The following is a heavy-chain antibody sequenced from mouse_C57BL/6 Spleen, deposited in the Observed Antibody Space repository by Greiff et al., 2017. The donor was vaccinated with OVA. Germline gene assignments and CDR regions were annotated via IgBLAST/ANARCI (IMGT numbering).Heavy chain of an antibody. Sequence: QVQLQQPGAELVMPGASVKLSCKASGYTFTSYWMHWVKQRPGPGLEWIGEIDPSDSYTNYNQKFKGKSTLTVDKSSSTAYMQLSSLTSEDSAVYYCARRSYYGSSYLDYWGQGTTLTVSS. CDR2: IDPSDSYT. CDR1: GYTFTSYW. J-gene: IGHJ2*01. CDR3: ARRSYYGSSYLDY. D-gene: IGHD1-1*01. V-gene: IGHV1-69*01.